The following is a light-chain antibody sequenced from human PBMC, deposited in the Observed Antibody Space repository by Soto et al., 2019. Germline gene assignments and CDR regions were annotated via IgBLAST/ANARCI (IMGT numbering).Light chain of an antibody. Sequence: SYGLTQPPSVSVAPGQTARITCGGNNIGSKNVHWYQQKPGQAPVLVVYKNSDRPSGIPERFSGSNSGNTAALTISRVEAGDEADYCCQVWDTSSDHPWVFGGGTKLTVL. CDR2: KNS. CDR1: NIGSKN. V-gene: IGLV3-21*02. J-gene: IGLJ3*02. CDR3: QVWDTSSDHPWV.